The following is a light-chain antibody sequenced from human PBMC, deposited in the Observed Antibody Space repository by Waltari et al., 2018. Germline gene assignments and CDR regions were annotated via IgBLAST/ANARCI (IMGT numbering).Light chain of an antibody. CDR3: QQYGSSPWT. Sequence: IVLTQSPGTLSLSPGARATLSCRASQSVSSSYLAWYQQKPGQGPRLLIYAASSRATGIPDRFSGSGSGTDFTLTISRLEPEDFAVYYCQQYGSSPWTFGRGTRVEIK. J-gene: IGKJ1*01. V-gene: IGKV3-20*01. CDR2: AAS. CDR1: QSVSSSY.